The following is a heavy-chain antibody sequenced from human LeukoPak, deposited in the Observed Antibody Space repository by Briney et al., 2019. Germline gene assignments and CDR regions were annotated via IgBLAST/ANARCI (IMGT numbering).Heavy chain of an antibody. CDR3: ARGRHDSSGYYF. CDR1: GYTFTSYY. CDR2: MNPNSGNT. D-gene: IGHD3-22*01. Sequence: GASVKVSCKASGYTFTSYYMHWVRQATGQGLEWMGWMNPNSGNTGYAQKFQGRVTMTRNTSISTAYMELSSLRSEDTAVYYCARGRHDSSGYYFWGQGTLVTVSS. V-gene: IGHV1-8*02. J-gene: IGHJ4*02.